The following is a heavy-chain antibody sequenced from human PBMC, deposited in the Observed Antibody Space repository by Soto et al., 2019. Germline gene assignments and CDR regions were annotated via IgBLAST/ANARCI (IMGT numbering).Heavy chain of an antibody. D-gene: IGHD4-17*01. V-gene: IGHV1-69*13. Sequence: ASVKVSCKASGGTFSSYAISWVRQAPGQGLEWMGGIIPIFGTANYAQKFQGRVTITADESTSTAYMELSSLRSEDAAVYYCARGLGGDYGFDYWGQGTLVTVSS. CDR2: IIPIFGTA. J-gene: IGHJ4*02. CDR1: GGTFSSYA. CDR3: ARGLGGDYGFDY.